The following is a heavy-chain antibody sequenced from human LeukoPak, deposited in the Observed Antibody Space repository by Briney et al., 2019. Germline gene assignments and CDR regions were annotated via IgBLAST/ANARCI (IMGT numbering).Heavy chain of an antibody. CDR2: ISYDGSNK. J-gene: IGHJ6*02. CDR3: ARDFTPLAIFGVVTRGSYYYYGMDV. V-gene: IGHV3-30*03. CDR1: GFTFSSYG. D-gene: IGHD3-3*01. Sequence: PGGSLRLSCAASGFTFSSYGMHWVRQAPGKGLEWVAVISYDGSNKYYADSVKGRFTISRDNAKNSLYLQMNSLRAEDTAVYYCARDFTPLAIFGVVTRGSYYYYGMDVWGQGTTVTVSS.